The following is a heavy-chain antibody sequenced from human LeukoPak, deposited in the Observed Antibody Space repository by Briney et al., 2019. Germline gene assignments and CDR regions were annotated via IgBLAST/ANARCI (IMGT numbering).Heavy chain of an antibody. D-gene: IGHD3-22*01. CDR3: ARTNTYYYDSSGYLPFDY. CDR2: ISPNSGGT. Sequence: GASVKVSCKASGYTFTGYYMHWVRQAPGQGLEWMGRISPNSGGTNYAQKFQGRVTMTRDTSISTAYMELSRLRSDDTAVYYCARTNTYYYDSSGYLPFDYWGQGTLLTVSS. V-gene: IGHV1-2*06. CDR1: GYTFTGYY. J-gene: IGHJ4*02.